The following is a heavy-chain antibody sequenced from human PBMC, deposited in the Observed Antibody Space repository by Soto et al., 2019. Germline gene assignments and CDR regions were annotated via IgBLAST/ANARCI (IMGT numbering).Heavy chain of an antibody. CDR1: GFTFSSYW. D-gene: IGHD3-3*01. V-gene: IGHV3-74*01. Sequence: GGSLRLSCAASGFTFSSYWMHWVRQAPGKGLVWVSRINSDGSSTSYADSVKGRFTISRDNAKNTLYLQMNSLRAEDTAVYYCATEYYDFWSGYSLHFDYWGQGTLVTVSS. J-gene: IGHJ4*02. CDR3: ATEYYDFWSGYSLHFDY. CDR2: INSDGSST.